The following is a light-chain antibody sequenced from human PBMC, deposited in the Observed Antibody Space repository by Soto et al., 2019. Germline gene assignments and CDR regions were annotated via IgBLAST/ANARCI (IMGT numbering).Light chain of an antibody. CDR1: QSISSN. V-gene: IGKV3-15*01. CDR3: QQYNNWPRT. J-gene: IGKJ1*01. CDR2: GAS. Sequence: EIMLTQSPATLSLSPGERATLSCRASQSISSNLAWYQQKPGQAPRLLIYGASNRATGIPARFSGSGSGTEFTLTINSLQSEDFAVYYCQQYNNWPRTSGQGSKVDIK.